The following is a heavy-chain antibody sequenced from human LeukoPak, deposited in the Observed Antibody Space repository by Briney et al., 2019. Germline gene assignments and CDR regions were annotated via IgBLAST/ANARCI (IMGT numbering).Heavy chain of an antibody. D-gene: IGHD3-16*01. J-gene: IGHJ6*03. Sequence: PGGSLRLSCAASGFTFSIYSMDWVRQAPGKGLEWVSSISSSSSYIYYADSLKGRFTISRDNAKNSLFLQMNSLRDEDTAVYYCARLQALSRSGLFYMDVWGKGTTVTVSS. CDR3: ARLQALSRSGLFYMDV. CDR2: ISSSSSYI. V-gene: IGHV3-21*03. CDR1: GFTFSIYS.